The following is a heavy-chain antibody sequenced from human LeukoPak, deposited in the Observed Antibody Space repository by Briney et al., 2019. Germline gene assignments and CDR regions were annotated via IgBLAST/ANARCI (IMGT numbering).Heavy chain of an antibody. CDR1: GFTFSSYA. CDR2: ISVSGGST. CDR3: AKEHITIFGVVILGTGFDY. J-gene: IGHJ4*02. D-gene: IGHD3-3*01. Sequence: GGSLRLSCAASGFTFSSYAMSWVRQAPGKGLEWVSAISVSGGSTYYADSVKGRFTISRDSSKNTLYLQMNSLRAEDTAVYYCAKEHITIFGVVILGTGFDYWGQGTLVTVSS. V-gene: IGHV3-23*01.